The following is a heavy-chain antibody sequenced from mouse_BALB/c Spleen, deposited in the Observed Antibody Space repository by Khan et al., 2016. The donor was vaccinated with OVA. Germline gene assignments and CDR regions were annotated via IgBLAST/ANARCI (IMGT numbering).Heavy chain of an antibody. CDR2: FNPHIGET. D-gene: IGHD1-1*01. V-gene: IGHV1-20*02. Sequence: VQLQQSGPELVRPAASVKISCTASGYSFTGYFMNWVMQSYGKSHEWIGRFNPHIGETFYNQRFKDKATLTVDESSSTVYMELRSLASEDSAVYYCSRIYRSDFDYWGQGTTLTVSS. CDR1: GYSFTGYF. J-gene: IGHJ2*01. CDR3: SRIYRSDFDY.